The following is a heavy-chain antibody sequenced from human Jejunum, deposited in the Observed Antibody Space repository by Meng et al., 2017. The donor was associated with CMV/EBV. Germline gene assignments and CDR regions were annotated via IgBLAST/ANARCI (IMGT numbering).Heavy chain of an antibody. Sequence: LTSSVSGVSIRSVDVYSSLIRQPPGKGLEWLGCSYDSGSTYYNPSLKGRVTISVDTSKNQFSLSLSSVTSADTDVYYCARGQRSYSGSYPEWFDPWGQGTLVTVSS. CDR1: GVSIRSVDVY. CDR2: SYDSGST. V-gene: IGHV4-30-4*01. D-gene: IGHD1-26*01. CDR3: ARGQRSYSGSYPEWFDP. J-gene: IGHJ5*02.